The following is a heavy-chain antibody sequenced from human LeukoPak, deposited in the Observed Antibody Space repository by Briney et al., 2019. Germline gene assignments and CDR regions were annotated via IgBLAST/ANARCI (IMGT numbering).Heavy chain of an antibody. CDR3: TRPTGYGDYLNWFDP. J-gene: IGHJ5*02. D-gene: IGHD4-17*01. CDR1: GFTFSSYG. Sequence: GGSLRLSCAASGFTFSSYGMSWVRQASGKGLEWVGRIRSKANSYATAYAASVKGRFTISRDDSKNTAYLQMNSLKTEDTAVYYCTRPTGYGDYLNWFDPWGRGTLVTVSS. V-gene: IGHV3-73*01. CDR2: IRSKANSYAT.